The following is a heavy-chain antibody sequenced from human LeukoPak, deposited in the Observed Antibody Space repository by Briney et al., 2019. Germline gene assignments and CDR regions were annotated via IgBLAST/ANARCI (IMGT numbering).Heavy chain of an antibody. CDR1: GGSFSGYY. Sequence: PSETLSLTCAVYGGSFSGYYWSWIRQPPGKGLEWIREINHSGSTNYNPSLKSRVTISVDTSKNQFSLKLSSVTAADTAVYYCARAWRRQQLVMGGDYWSQGTLVTVSS. CDR3: ARAWRRQQLVMGGDY. CDR2: INHSGST. D-gene: IGHD6-13*01. J-gene: IGHJ4*02. V-gene: IGHV4-34*01.